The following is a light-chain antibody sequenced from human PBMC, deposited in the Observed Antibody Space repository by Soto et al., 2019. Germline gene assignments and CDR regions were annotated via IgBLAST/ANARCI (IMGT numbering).Light chain of an antibody. CDR1: IGDVGNYNL. V-gene: IGLV2-23*02. CDR3: CSYVGSSTSYV. J-gene: IGLJ1*01. Sequence: QSVLTQPASVSGSPGQSITISCTGTIGDVGNYNLVSWYQQHPGKAPKLMIYEVNKWPSGVSNRFSGSKSGNTASLTISGLQAEDEADYYCCSYVGSSTSYVFGTGTKLTVL. CDR2: EVN.